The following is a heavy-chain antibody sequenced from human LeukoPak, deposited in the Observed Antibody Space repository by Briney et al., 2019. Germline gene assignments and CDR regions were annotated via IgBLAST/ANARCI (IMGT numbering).Heavy chain of an antibody. CDR3: ARVVDSSTYYYDF. CDR1: GGSFSSGDYY. D-gene: IGHD3-22*01. J-gene: IGHJ4*02. V-gene: IGHV4-30-4*01. CDR2: IYYSGST. Sequence: SQTLSLTCTVSGGSFSSGDYYWSWIRQTPGKGLELIGYIYYSGSTYYNPSLKSRVTISVDTSKNQFSLKLSSVTAADTAVYYCARVVDSSTYYYDFWGQGTLVTVSS.